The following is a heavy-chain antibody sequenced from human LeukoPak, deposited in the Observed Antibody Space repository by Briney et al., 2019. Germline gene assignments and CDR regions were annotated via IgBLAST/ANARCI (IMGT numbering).Heavy chain of an antibody. CDR2: IIPIFGTA. CDR3: ARGLQWELRFDP. Sequence: GASVKVSCKASGGTFSSYAISWVRQAPGQGLEWMGGIIPIFGTANYAQKFQGRVTITADKSTSTAYMELSSLRSEDTAVYYCARGLQWELRFDPWGQGTLVTVSS. J-gene: IGHJ5*02. D-gene: IGHD1-26*01. CDR1: GGTFSSYA. V-gene: IGHV1-69*06.